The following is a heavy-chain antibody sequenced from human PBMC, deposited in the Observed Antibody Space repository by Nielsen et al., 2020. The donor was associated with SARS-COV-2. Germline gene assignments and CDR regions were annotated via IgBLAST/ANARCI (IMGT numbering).Heavy chain of an antibody. CDR3: ARDLVRGVIPNWFDP. Sequence: ASVKVSCKASGYTFTSYAMHWVRQAPGQRLEWMGWINAGNGNTKYSQKFQGRVTITRDTSASTAYMELSSLRSEDTAVYYCARDLVRGVIPNWFDPWGQGTLVTVSS. D-gene: IGHD3-10*01. CDR1: GYTFTSYA. CDR2: INAGNGNT. V-gene: IGHV1-3*01. J-gene: IGHJ5*02.